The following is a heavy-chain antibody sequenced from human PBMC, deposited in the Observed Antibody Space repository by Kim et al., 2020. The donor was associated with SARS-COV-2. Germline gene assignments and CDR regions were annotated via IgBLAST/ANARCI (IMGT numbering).Heavy chain of an antibody. CDR2: ISGSGGST. J-gene: IGHJ6*02. V-gene: IGHV3-23*01. Sequence: GGSLRLSCAASGFTFSSYAMSWVRQAPGKGLEWVSAISGSGGSTYYADSVKGRFTISRDNSKNTLYLQMNSLRAEDTAVYYCAKGIHVLRYFGAYYYYGMDVWGQGTTVTVSS. D-gene: IGHD3-9*01. CDR1: GFTFSSYA. CDR3: AKGIHVLRYFGAYYYYGMDV.